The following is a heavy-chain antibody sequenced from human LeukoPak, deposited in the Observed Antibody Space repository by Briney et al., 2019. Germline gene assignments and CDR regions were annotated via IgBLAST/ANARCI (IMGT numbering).Heavy chain of an antibody. V-gene: IGHV3-30*03. J-gene: IGHJ4*02. CDR2: ISYDGSHK. Sequence: GGSLRLSCAASGFTFSSDGMHWVRQALGKGLEWVAVISYDGSHKYYADFVKGRFTISRDNSKNTLYLQMDSLRAEDTAVYYCARDKGMHFDYWGQGTLVTVSS. CDR3: ARDKGMHFDY. D-gene: IGHD2-8*01. CDR1: GFTFSSDG.